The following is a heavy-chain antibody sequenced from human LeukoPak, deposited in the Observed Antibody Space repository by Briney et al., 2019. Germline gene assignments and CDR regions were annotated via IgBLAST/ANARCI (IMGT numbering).Heavy chain of an antibody. V-gene: IGHV3-7*01. CDR3: ARGLDCRSTSCYLDN. CDR1: GFTFTKYW. CDR2: IKQDGSEK. D-gene: IGHD2-2*01. Sequence: GGSLRLSCAASGFTFTKYWMTWVRQAPGRGLEWVANIKQDGSEKFYVDSVKGRFTISRDTAKNSLDLQINSLGAEDTAVYYCARGLDCRSTSCYLDNWGQGTLVTVSS. J-gene: IGHJ4*02.